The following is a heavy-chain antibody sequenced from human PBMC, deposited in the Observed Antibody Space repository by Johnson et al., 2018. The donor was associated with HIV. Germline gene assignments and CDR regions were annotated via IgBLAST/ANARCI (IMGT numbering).Heavy chain of an antibody. V-gene: IGHV3-23*04. CDR2: ISGSGGGT. D-gene: IGHD3-22*01. Sequence: VESGGGLVQPGGSLRLSCAASGFTFSSYAMSWVRQAPGQGLEWVSAISGSGGGTYYADSVKCRFTISRDNSKNTLYLKMNSLRAEDTAVYYCAKYHDYYDSSGSAFDIWGQGTMVTVSS. CDR1: GFTFSSYA. CDR3: AKYHDYYDSSGSAFDI. J-gene: IGHJ3*02.